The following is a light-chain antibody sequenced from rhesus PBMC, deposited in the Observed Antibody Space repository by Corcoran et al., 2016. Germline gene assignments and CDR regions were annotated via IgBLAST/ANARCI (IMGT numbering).Light chain of an antibody. J-gene: IGKJ2*01. CDR3: QQCTNWDS. V-gene: IGKV3S9*01. Sequence: EIVMTQSPATLSFSTGERATLSCRASQSVSSYVAWYQQKPEQAPRLRIYGASSRPTGLPDRFSASGSGKDFTLIVSSLEHGDVGVYCCQQCTNWDSFGQGTKVEIK. CDR1: QSVSSY. CDR2: GAS.